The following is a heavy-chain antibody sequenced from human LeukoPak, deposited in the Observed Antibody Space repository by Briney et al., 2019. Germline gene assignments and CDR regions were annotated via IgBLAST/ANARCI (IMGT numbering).Heavy chain of an antibody. CDR2: ISGSGGST. CDR3: ARDKTSGYLHRGVMDV. V-gene: IGHV3-23*01. Sequence: PGGSLRLSCAASGFTFSSYAMSWVRQAPGKGLEWVSAISGSGGSTYYADSVKGRFTISRDNANNSLYLQMNSLRAEDTAVYYCARDKTSGYLHRGVMDVWGKGTTVTVSS. D-gene: IGHD5-12*01. J-gene: IGHJ6*04. CDR1: GFTFSSYA.